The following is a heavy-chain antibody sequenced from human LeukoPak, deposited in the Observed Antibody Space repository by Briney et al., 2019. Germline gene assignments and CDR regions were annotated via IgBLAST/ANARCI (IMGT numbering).Heavy chain of an antibody. J-gene: IGHJ4*02. CDR1: GFTFSSYS. D-gene: IGHD2/OR15-2a*01. CDR3: AREPGGPLSRDVTHDY. Sequence: GGSLRLSCAASGFTFSSYSMNWVRQAPGKGLEWVSSISSSSSYIYYADSVKGRFTISRDNAKNSLYLQMNSLRAADTAVYYCAREPGGPLSRDVTHDYWGQGTLVTVSS. CDR2: ISSSSSYI. V-gene: IGHV3-21*01.